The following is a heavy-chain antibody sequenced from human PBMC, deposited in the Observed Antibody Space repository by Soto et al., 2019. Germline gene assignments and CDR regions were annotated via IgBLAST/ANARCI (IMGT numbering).Heavy chain of an antibody. CDR2: ISAYNGNT. Sequence: GASVKVSCKASGYTFTSYGISWVRQAPGQGLEWMGWISAYNGNTNYAQKLQGRVTMTTDTSTSTAYMELRSLRSDDTAVYYCGGAPSRSTSFAYWFDPWGHGTLVTVS. CDR1: GYTFTSYG. D-gene: IGHD6-6*01. V-gene: IGHV1-18*04. J-gene: IGHJ5*02. CDR3: GGAPSRSTSFAYWFDP.